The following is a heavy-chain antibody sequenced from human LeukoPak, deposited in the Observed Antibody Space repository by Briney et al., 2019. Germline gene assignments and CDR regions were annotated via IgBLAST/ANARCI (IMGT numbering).Heavy chain of an antibody. J-gene: IGHJ5*02. D-gene: IGHD1-7*01. V-gene: IGHV1-8*03. CDR3: ARGASWNSRFDP. CDR1: GYTFTSYD. Sequence: ASVKVSCKASGYTFTSYDINWVRQATGQGREWMGWMNPNSGNTGYAQKFQGRVTITRNTSISTAYMELSSLRSEDTAVYYCARGASWNSRFDPWGQGTLVTVSS. CDR2: MNPNSGNT.